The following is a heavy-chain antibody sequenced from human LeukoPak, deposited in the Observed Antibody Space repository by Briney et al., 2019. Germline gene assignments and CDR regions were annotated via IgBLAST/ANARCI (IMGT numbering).Heavy chain of an antibody. CDR1: GGSFSGYY. V-gene: IGHV4-34*01. CDR3: ASGYGSGSYLYMDV. J-gene: IGHJ6*03. D-gene: IGHD3-10*01. Sequence: SETLSLTCAVYGGSFSGYYWSWIRQPPGKGLEWIGEINHSGSTNYNPSLKSRVTISVDTSKNQFSLKLSSVTAADTAVYYCASGYGSGSYLYMDVWGKGTTVTISS. CDR2: INHSGST.